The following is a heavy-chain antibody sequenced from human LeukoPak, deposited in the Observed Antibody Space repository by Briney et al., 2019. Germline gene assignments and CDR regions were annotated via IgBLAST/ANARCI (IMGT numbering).Heavy chain of an antibody. CDR1: GYSLSSNG. V-gene: IGHV1-18*01. D-gene: IGHD4-11*01. J-gene: IGHJ4*02. Sequence: GASVKVSCKASGYSLSSNGISWARQASGQGLEWMGWISDYGGNTKYAQNFQDRVTLTTDRSTNTAYMELRSLRSDDTAVYYCAREGATDYYFDPWGQGTLVTVSS. CDR3: AREGATDYYFDP. CDR2: ISDYGGNT.